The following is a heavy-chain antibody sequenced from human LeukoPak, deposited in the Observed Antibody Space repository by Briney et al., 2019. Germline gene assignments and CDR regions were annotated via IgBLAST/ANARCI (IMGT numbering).Heavy chain of an antibody. CDR1: GGSISSRPYS. J-gene: IGHJ3*02. V-gene: IGHV4-61*02. CDR2: ISTSGST. CDR3: ARFTGYCSGTSCYPNAFDI. Sequence: SETLSLTCTVSGGSISSRPYSWGWIRQPPGKGLEWIGRISTSGSTNYNPSLKSRVTISLDTSKNQFSLKLSSVTAADTAVFYCARFTGYCSGTSCYPNAFDIWGQGTMVTVSS. D-gene: IGHD2-2*01.